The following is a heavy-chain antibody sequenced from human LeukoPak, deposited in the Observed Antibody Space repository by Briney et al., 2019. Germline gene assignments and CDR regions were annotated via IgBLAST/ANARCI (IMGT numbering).Heavy chain of an antibody. CDR3: ARGELRYFDWLLSPFDY. J-gene: IGHJ4*02. D-gene: IGHD3-9*01. CDR1: GYTLSDYY. Sequence: GASVKVSCKASGYTLSDYYLHWVRQAPGQGLEWMGWINPNTGDTNYEQKFQGRVTMTTDTSTSTAYMELRSLRSDDTAVYYCARGELRYFDWLLSPFDYWGQGTLVTVSS. CDR2: INPNTGDT. V-gene: IGHV1-2*02.